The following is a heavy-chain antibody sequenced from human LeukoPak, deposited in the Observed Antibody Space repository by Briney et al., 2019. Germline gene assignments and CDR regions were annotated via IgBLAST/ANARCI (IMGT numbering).Heavy chain of an antibody. Sequence: GGSLRLSCAASGFTFSHYWMTWVRQAPGKGLEWVANIKQDASEKYYVDSVKGRFTISRDNAKNSLYLQMNSLRAEDTAVYYCARDLIVGASHFDYWGQGTLVTVSS. CDR2: IKQDASEK. D-gene: IGHD1-26*01. V-gene: IGHV3-7*03. J-gene: IGHJ4*02. CDR1: GFTFSHYW. CDR3: ARDLIVGASHFDY.